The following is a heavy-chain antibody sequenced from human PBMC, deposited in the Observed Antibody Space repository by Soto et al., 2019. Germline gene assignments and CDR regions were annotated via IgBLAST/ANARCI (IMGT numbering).Heavy chain of an antibody. D-gene: IGHD1-1*01. CDR3: AKERGRNRNFAMDV. V-gene: IGHV3-30*18. Sequence: GGSLRLSCAASGFTFSSYGFHWVRQAPGKGLDWVAAISYDESFVYYADSVRGRFTISRDNSRNTLDLQMNTLRHEDTAVYYCAKERGRNRNFAMDVWGQGTSVTVSS. J-gene: IGHJ6*02. CDR2: ISYDESFV. CDR1: GFTFSSYG.